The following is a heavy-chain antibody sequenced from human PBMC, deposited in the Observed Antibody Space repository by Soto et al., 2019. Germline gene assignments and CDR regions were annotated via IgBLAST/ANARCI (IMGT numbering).Heavy chain of an antibody. J-gene: IGHJ4*02. CDR2: ISGGGDTT. CDR1: GFTFSSYA. D-gene: IGHD2-8*01. V-gene: IGHV3-23*01. CDR3: AKLRDFVVLPAGILDY. Sequence: PGGSLRLSCAASGFTFSSYAMNWVRQAPGRGLEWVSVISGGGDTTYYTPSVKGRFTISRDDFRNTLYLQMNSLRTEDTAIYYCAKLRDFVVLPAGILDYWGPGTLVTVSS.